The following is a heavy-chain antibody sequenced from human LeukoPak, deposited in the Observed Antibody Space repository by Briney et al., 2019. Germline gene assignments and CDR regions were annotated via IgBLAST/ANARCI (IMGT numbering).Heavy chain of an antibody. Sequence: GGSLRLSCAASGFTFSSYSMNWVRQAPGKGLEWVSYISSSGSTIYYADSVKGRFTISRDNAKNSLYLQMNSLRAEDTAVYYCARLYGDYVVPYYYYMDVWGKGTTVTVSS. CDR1: GFTFSSYS. D-gene: IGHD4-17*01. CDR2: ISSSGSTI. V-gene: IGHV3-48*04. CDR3: ARLYGDYVVPYYYYMDV. J-gene: IGHJ6*03.